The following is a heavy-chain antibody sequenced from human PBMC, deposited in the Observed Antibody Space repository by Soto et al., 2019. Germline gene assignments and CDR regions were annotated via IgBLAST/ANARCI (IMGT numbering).Heavy chain of an antibody. Sequence: GASVKVSCKASGYTFTSYGISWVRQAPGQGLEWMGWISAYNGNTNYAQKLQGRVTMTTDTSTSTAYMELRSLRSDDTAVYYCARGRAGRGSDGGGGFDNWGQGTLVTVSS. J-gene: IGHJ4*02. CDR2: ISAYNGNT. CDR1: GYTFTSYG. D-gene: IGHD6-13*01. V-gene: IGHV1-18*01. CDR3: ARGRAGRGSDGGGGFDN.